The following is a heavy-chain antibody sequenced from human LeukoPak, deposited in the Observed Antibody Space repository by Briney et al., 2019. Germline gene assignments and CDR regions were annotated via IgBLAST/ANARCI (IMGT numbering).Heavy chain of an antibody. D-gene: IGHD2-2*01. CDR1: GFTFSNYW. Sequence: GGSLRLSCAASGFTFSNYWMHWVRQAPGKGLEWVSVIYSGGSTYYADSVKGRFTISRDNSKNTLYLQMNSLRAEDTAVYCCASRNIYCSSTSCFVDYWGQGTLVTVSS. CDR2: IYSGGST. V-gene: IGHV3-53*01. J-gene: IGHJ4*02. CDR3: ASRNIYCSSTSCFVDY.